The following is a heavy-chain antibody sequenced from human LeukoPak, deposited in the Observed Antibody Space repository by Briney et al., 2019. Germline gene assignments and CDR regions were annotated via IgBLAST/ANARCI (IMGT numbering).Heavy chain of an antibody. V-gene: IGHV3-7*03. CDR3: AKAYGTNGYFQLPIDF. D-gene: IGHD2-8*01. CDR2: INQDGCDK. CDR1: GLTFSIHW. J-gene: IGHJ4*02. Sequence: GGSLRLSCAASGLTFSIHWMNWVRQAPGKGLECVANINQDGCDKYYVDSVKGRFTISRDNTKNTLYLQMNSLRAEDTAIYYCAKAYGTNGYFQLPIDFWGQGTLVTVSS.